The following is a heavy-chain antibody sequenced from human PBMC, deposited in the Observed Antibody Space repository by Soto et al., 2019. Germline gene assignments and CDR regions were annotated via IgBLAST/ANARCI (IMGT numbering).Heavy chain of an antibody. CDR3: AREPYCSGGSCYYYYGMDV. CDR2: IIPILGIA. Sequence: QVQLVQSGAEVKKPGSSVKVSCKASGGTFSSYTISWVRQAPGQGLEWMGRIIPILGIANYAQKFQGRVTITEDKSTSTSNMELSSLRSEDTAVYYCAREPYCSGGSCYYYYGMDVWGQGTTVTVSS. D-gene: IGHD2-15*01. CDR1: GGTFSSYT. V-gene: IGHV1-69*08. J-gene: IGHJ6*02.